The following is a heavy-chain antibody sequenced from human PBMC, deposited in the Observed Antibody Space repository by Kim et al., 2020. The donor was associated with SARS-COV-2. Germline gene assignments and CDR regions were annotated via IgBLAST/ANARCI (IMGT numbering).Heavy chain of an antibody. V-gene: IGHV1-18*01. Sequence: ASVKVSCKASGYTFTSQGINWVRQAPGQGPEWMGWISPLNSKTKFAQKFQGRVVMTRETSTTTVEMELRSLTSDDTAVYYCARDGGITRGIDVWGQGTPV. CDR3: ARDGGITRGIDV. CDR2: ISPLNSKT. D-gene: IGHD1-7*01. CDR1: GYTFTSQG. J-gene: IGHJ6*01.